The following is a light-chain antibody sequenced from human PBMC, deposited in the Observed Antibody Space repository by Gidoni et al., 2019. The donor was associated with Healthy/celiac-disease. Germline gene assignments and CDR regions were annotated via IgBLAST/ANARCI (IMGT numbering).Light chain of an antibody. CDR1: QSISSW. Sequence: EIRMTQSPSTLSASVGDRVTITCRASQSISSWLAWYQQKPGKAPKLLIYKASSLESGVPSRFSGSGSGTEFTLTISSLQPTDFPTYYCQQYNTFQYTFGQGTQLEIK. CDR2: KAS. CDR3: QQYNTFQYT. V-gene: IGKV1-5*03. J-gene: IGKJ2*01.